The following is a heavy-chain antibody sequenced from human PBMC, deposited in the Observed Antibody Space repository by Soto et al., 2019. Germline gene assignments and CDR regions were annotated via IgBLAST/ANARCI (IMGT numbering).Heavy chain of an antibody. V-gene: IGHV4-30-4*01. CDR2: IFYTCGT. D-gene: IGHD3-3*01. CDR3: ARVPFSSFGVADPPVGWFDP. J-gene: IGHJ5*02. CDR1: GGCVNSVNNY. Sequence: QVHLQESGPGLVKPSQTLSLTCTVSGGCVNSVNNYWSWIRQPPGKGLEWLGYIFYTCGTYYNPSLRSRITISIATSKHRFSLQLTSVTAADTAVYYCARVPFSSFGVADPPVGWFDPGGQGTLVTVSS.